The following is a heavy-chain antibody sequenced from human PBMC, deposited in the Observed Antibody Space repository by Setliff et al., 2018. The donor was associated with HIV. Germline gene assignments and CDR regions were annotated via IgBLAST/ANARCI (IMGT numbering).Heavy chain of an antibody. CDR1: GYSFTTYF. CDR3: ARLRINDF. J-gene: IGHJ4*02. CDR2: VDPEDGET. Sequence: ASVKVSCKASGYSFTTYFMHWVRQAPGKGLEWMGRVDPEDGETIYAERFRGRISLTVDKSTGTAYMELNRLRSEDTAVYYCARLRINDFWGQGTPVTVSS. D-gene: IGHD2-15*01. V-gene: IGHV1-69-2*01.